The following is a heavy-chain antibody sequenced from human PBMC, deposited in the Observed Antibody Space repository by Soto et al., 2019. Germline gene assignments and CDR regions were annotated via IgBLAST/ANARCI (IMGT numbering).Heavy chain of an antibody. CDR2: ITTSGLIT. V-gene: IGHV3-11*01. Sequence: QVQLVESGGGLVKPGGPLRLSCTASGFTFSDYYMTWFRQVPGKGLEWVSYITTSGLITYDADSVRGRFTVSRDNTKNSVSLQMNGLRAEDTAVYYCARDRWDSGTNYGMDVWGQGTTVTVSS. D-gene: IGHD1-1*01. CDR1: GFTFSDYY. CDR3: ARDRWDSGTNYGMDV. J-gene: IGHJ6*02.